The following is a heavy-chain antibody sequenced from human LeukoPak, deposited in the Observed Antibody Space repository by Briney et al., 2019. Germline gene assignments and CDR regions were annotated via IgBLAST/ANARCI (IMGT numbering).Heavy chain of an antibody. D-gene: IGHD4-11*01. CDR3: AGTTVTTGCFDY. V-gene: IGHV4-39*01. CDR1: GGSISSSSYY. CDR2: IYYSGST. Sequence: SETLSLTCTVSGGSISSSSYYWGWIRQPPGKGLEWIGSIYYSGSTYYNPSLKSRVTISVDTSKNQFSLKPSSVTAADTAVYYCAGTTVTTGCFDYWGQGTLVTVSS. J-gene: IGHJ4*02.